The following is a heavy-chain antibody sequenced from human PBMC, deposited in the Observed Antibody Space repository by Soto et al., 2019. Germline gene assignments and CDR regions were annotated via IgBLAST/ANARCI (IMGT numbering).Heavy chain of an antibody. V-gene: IGHV1-18*01. J-gene: IGHJ4*02. CDR2: ISTYNGNT. CDR1: GYTFTNFG. Sequence: ASVKVSCKTSGYTFTNFGISWVRQAPGQGLEWMGWISTYNGNTNSAQMLQGRVTMTTDTSTSTVYMELRSLISDDTAMYYCAREYCSEGVCYGVDFWGQGTLVTVSS. CDR3: AREYCSEGVCYGVDF. D-gene: IGHD2-8*01.